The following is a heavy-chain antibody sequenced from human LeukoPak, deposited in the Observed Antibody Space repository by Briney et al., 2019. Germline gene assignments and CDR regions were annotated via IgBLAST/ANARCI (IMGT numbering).Heavy chain of an antibody. CDR3: ARDPYSGNYGAYYYYYMDV. D-gene: IGHD1-26*01. CDR1: GFTFSSYW. Sequence: GGSLRLSCAASGFTFSSYWMSWVRQAPGKGLEWVANIKQDGSEKYYVDSAKGRFTISRDNAKNSLYLQMNSLRAEDTAVYYCARDPYSGNYGAYYYYYMDVWGKGTTVTISS. CDR2: IKQDGSEK. J-gene: IGHJ6*03. V-gene: IGHV3-7*01.